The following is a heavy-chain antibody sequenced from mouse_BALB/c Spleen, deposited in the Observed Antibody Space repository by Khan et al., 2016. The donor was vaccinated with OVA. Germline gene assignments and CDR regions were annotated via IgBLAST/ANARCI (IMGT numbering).Heavy chain of an antibody. V-gene: IGHV1S127*01. Sequence: QVQLQQPGPELVRPGASVKMSCKASGYTFTSFWIHWVKQRPGQGLEWIGMIDPSTSETRLNQTFKDKATLNGDKSSNTAYMQLSRLTSEDSAVYYCAGEGYGSPFAYWGQGTLVTVSA. CDR3: AGEGYGSPFAY. D-gene: IGHD1-1*01. CDR2: IDPSTSET. J-gene: IGHJ3*01. CDR1: GYTFTSFW.